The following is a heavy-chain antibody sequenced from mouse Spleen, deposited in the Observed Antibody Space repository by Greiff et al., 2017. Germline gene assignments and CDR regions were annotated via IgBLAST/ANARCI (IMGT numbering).Heavy chain of an antibody. CDR2: IDPSDSYT. J-gene: IGHJ3*01. V-gene: IGHV1-50*01. D-gene: IGHD1-1*01. CDR1: GYTFTSYW. Sequence: VQLQQPGAELVKPGASVKLSCKASGYTFTSYWMQWVKQRPGQGLEWIGEIDPSDSYTNYNQKFKGKATLTVDTSSSTAYMQLSSLTSEDSAVYYCASLNYYGSSYDWFAYWGQGTLVTVSA. CDR3: ASLNYYGSSYDWFAY.